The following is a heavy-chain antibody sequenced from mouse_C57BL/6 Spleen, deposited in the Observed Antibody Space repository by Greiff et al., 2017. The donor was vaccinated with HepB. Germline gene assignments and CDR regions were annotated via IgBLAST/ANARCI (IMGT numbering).Heavy chain of an antibody. CDR2: IYPGDGDT. CDR3: ARFDPFAY. Sequence: VQLQQSGPELVKPGASVKISCKASGYAFSSSWMNWVKQRHGKGLEWIGRIYPGDGDTNYNGKFKGKATLTADKSSSTAYMQLSSLTSEDSAVYFCARFDPFAYWGEGTLVTVSA. V-gene: IGHV1-82*01. J-gene: IGHJ3*01. CDR1: GYAFSSSW.